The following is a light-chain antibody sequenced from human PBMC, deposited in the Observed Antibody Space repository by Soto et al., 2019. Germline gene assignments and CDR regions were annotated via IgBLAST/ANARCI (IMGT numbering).Light chain of an antibody. CDR2: QAS. V-gene: IGKV1-5*03. J-gene: IGKJ5*01. CDR3: QQRNNWPRST. Sequence: DIEMTQSPSTLSASVGDRVTITCLASESISRWLAWYQQKPGKVPKLLIYQASSLESGVPSRFSGSGSGTDFTLTISSLEPEDFAVYYCQQRNNWPRSTFGQGTRLEIK. CDR1: ESISRW.